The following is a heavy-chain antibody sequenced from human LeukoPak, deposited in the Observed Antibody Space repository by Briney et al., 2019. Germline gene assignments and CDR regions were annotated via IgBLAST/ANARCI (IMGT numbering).Heavy chain of an antibody. CDR2: LSRSGTRT. CDR1: GFNFNMFA. J-gene: IGHJ4*02. Sequence: GGSLRLSCTGTGFNFNMFAMHWVRQARWKGLAWASGLSRSGTRTNYVDSVKGRFTISRDRPQHTLSLQLNSLRAEDAAVCYCAKEQRIRHCSESVCMEGYYFDYWGQGTLVTVSS. V-gene: IGHV3-23*01. CDR3: AKEQRIRHCSESVCMEGYYFDY. D-gene: IGHD2-15*01.